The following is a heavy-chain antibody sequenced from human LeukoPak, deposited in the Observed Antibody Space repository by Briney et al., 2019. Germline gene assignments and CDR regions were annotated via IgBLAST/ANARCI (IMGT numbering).Heavy chain of an antibody. D-gene: IGHD3-10*01. V-gene: IGHV3-48*01. CDR1: GFTFSSYA. Sequence: GGSLRLSCAASGFTFSSYAMNWVRQAPGKGLEWISYISSSSSTIYYADSVKGRFTISRDNSKNTLYLQMNSLRAEDTAVYYCARDYYYGRAFDVWGQGTMVTVFS. CDR3: ARDYYYGRAFDV. J-gene: IGHJ3*01. CDR2: ISSSSSTI.